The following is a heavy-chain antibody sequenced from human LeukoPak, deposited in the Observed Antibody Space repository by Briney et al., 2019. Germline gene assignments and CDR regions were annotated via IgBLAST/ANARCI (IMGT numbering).Heavy chain of an antibody. CDR1: GFTFSSCS. D-gene: IGHD3-9*01. CDR3: AREFDFSFPSYGMDV. CDR2: ISSSSSTI. Sequence: PGGSLRLSCAASGFTFSSCSMNWVRQAPGKGLEWVSYISSSSSTIYYADSVKGRFTISRDNAKNSLYLQMNSLRAEDTAVYYCAREFDFSFPSYGMDVWGQGTTVTVSS. V-gene: IGHV3-48*01. J-gene: IGHJ6*02.